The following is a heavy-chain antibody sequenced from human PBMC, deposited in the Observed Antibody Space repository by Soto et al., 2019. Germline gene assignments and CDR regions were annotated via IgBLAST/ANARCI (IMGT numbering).Heavy chain of an antibody. Sequence: PSETLPLTCTVSGGSISSYYWSWIRQPPGKGLEWIGYIYYSGSTNYNPSLKSRVTISVDTSKNQFSLELSSVTAADTAVYYCARGSPVVRGVILDYWGQGTLVTVSS. CDR1: GGSISSYY. V-gene: IGHV4-59*01. D-gene: IGHD3-10*01. CDR3: ARGSPVVRGVILDY. CDR2: IYYSGST. J-gene: IGHJ4*02.